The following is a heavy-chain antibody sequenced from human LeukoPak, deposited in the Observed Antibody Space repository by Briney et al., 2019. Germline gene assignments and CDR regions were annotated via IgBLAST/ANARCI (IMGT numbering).Heavy chain of an antibody. CDR3: ARGGWNKFDY. D-gene: IGHD3-22*01. CDR1: GGSISSGNYY. J-gene: IGHJ4*02. CDR2: MYTNGST. V-gene: IGHV4-61*02. Sequence: SETLSLTCTVSGGSISSGNYYWSWIRQPAGTGLEWIGRMYTNGSTNYNPSLKSRLTISVDTSKNLFSLRLSSVTAADTAVYYCARGGWNKFDYWGQGTLVTVSS.